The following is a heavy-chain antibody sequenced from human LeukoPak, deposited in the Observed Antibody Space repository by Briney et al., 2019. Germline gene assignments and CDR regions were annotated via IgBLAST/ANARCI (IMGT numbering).Heavy chain of an antibody. J-gene: IGHJ4*02. CDR3: ARVMGELETGFDY. D-gene: IGHD1-26*01. CDR2: ISSNGGST. V-gene: IGHV3-64*01. CDR1: GFTFSSYA. Sequence: GGSLRLSCAASGFTFSSYAMHWVRQAPGKGLEYVSAISSNGGSTYYANSVKGRFTISRDNSKNTLYLQMGSLRAEDMAVYYCARVMGELETGFDYWGQGTLVTVSS.